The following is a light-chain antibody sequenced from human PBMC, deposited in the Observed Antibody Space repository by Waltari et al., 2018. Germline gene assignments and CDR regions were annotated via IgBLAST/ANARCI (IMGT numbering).Light chain of an antibody. CDR3: QHLNSYPVT. J-gene: IGKJ2*01. Sequence: DIQLTLSPSFLSASVGDRVTITCRASQGISSSLAWYQQKPGKAPKLLIYTASTLQSGVPSRFSGSGSGTEFTLTISSLQPEDFATYYCQHLNSYPVTFGQGTKLEIK. CDR2: TAS. V-gene: IGKV1-9*01. CDR1: QGISSS.